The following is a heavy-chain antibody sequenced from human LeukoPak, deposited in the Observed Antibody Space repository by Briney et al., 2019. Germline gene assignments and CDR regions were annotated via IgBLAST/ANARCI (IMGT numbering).Heavy chain of an antibody. CDR3: ARIPPDYGGNSFYYYYMDV. CDR1: GFTFDDYG. J-gene: IGHJ6*03. CDR2: INWSGGST. Sequence: GGSLRLSCAASGFTFDDYGMSWVRQAPGKGLEWVSGINWSGGSTGYADSVKGRFTISRDNAKNSLYLQMNSLRAEDTALYYCARIPPDYGGNSFYYYYMDVWGKGTTVTVSS. D-gene: IGHD4-23*01. V-gene: IGHV3-20*04.